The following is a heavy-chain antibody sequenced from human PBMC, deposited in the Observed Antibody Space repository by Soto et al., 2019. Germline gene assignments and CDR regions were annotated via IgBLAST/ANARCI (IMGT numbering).Heavy chain of an antibody. CDR1: GFTFSSYS. Sequence: PGGSLRLSCAASGFTFSSYSMNWVRQAPGKGLEWVSSISSSSSYIYYADSVKGRFTISRDNSKNTLYLQMNSLRAEDPAVYYCARVMKAKSSRTYYYYGMDVWGQGTTVTVS. J-gene: IGHJ6*02. D-gene: IGHD6-13*01. V-gene: IGHV3-21*01. CDR3: ARVMKAKSSRTYYYYGMDV. CDR2: ISSSSSYI.